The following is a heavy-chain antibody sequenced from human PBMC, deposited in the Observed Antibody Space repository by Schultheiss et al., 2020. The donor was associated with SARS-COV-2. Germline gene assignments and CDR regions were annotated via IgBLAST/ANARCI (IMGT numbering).Heavy chain of an antibody. D-gene: IGHD2-2*01. CDR1: GFTFSSYG. CDR3: ARDRARVVPAARFDP. V-gene: IGHV3-33*08. J-gene: IGHJ5*02. CDR2: IWYDGSNK. Sequence: GGSLRLSCAASGFTFSSYGMHWVRQAPGKGLEWVAVIWYDGSNKYYADSVKGRFTISRDNSKNTLYLQMNSLRAEDTAVYYCARDRARVVPAARFDPWGQGTLVTVSS.